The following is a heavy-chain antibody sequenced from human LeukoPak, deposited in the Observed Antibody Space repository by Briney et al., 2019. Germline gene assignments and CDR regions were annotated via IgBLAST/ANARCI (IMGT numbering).Heavy chain of an antibody. V-gene: IGHV4-59*01. J-gene: IGHJ5*02. Sequence: SETLSLTCTVSGGSISSYYWSWIRQPPGKGLEWIGYIYYSGSTNYNPSLKSRVTISVDTSKNQFSLKLSSVTAADTAVYYCARAVKYYYDSSGYSKWFDPWGQGSMVSVSS. CDR2: IYYSGST. CDR1: GGSISSYY. CDR3: ARAVKYYYDSSGYSKWFDP. D-gene: IGHD3-22*01.